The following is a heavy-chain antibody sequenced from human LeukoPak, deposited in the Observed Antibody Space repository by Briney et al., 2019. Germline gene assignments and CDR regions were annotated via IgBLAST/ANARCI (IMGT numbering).Heavy chain of an antibody. V-gene: IGHV3-53*01. Sequence: GGSLRLSCAASGFSVSGIHMNWVRQAPGKDLEWVSVIYSGGSTYYADSVKGRFTISRDNSKNTLYLQMNSLRAEDTAVYYCARAYEWLPGDYWGQGTLVTVSS. CDR1: GFSVSGIH. J-gene: IGHJ4*02. CDR3: ARAYEWLPGDY. CDR2: IYSGGST. D-gene: IGHD3-3*01.